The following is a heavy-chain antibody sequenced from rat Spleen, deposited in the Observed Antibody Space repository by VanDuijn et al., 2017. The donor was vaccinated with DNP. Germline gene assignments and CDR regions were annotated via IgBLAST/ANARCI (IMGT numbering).Heavy chain of an antibody. CDR2: MWTGGST. V-gene: IGHV2-16*01. J-gene: IGHJ4*01. CDR3: ARLGVYYGFHYAMDA. D-gene: IGHD1-6*01. CDR1: GFSLTNYG. Sequence: QVQLRESGPGLVQPSQTLSLTCTVSGFSLTNYGVTWVRQPPGKGLEWMGVMWTGGSTEYNSALKSRLSISRDTSKSQVFLKMNSLQTEDTAMYFCARLGVYYGFHYAMDAWGQGTSVTVSS.